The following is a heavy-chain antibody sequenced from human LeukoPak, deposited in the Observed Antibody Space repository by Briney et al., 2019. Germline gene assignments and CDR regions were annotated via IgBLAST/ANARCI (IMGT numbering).Heavy chain of an antibody. D-gene: IGHD6-13*01. CDR1: GYSFTSYW. V-gene: IGHV5-51*01. J-gene: IGHJ6*03. CDR3: ARLASKAAAGTGRYYYYYMDV. Sequence: GESLKISCKGSGYSFTSYWIGWVRQMPGKGLEWMGIIYPGDSDTRYSPSFQGQVTISADKSISTAYLQWSSLKASDTAMYYCARLASKAAAGTGRYYYYYMDVWGKGTTVTVSS. CDR2: IYPGDSDT.